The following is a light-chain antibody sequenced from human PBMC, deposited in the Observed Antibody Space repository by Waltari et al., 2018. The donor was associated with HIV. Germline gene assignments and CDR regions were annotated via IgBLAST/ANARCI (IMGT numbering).Light chain of an antibody. V-gene: IGKV1-9*01. CDR2: DAS. CDR1: EDINNF. Sequence: DIQLTQSPSFLSASVGDRVTITCRASEDINNFLGWYQQKPGVAPKLLIYDASTLEDEVPSRFSGSGSGTDFTLTISSLQPEDFATYFCQQLNTYPPDTFGPGTKLEI. J-gene: IGKJ2*01. CDR3: QQLNTYPPDT.